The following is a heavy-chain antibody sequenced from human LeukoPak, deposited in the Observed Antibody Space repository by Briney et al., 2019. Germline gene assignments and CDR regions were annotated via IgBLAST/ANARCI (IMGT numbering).Heavy chain of an antibody. Sequence: ASVKVSCKVSGYTFTDFYMHWVHQAPGKGLEWMGLVDPEDGKTIYAEKFQGRVTITADTSTDTVYMELSSLRSEDTAVYYCARAYYYDSGRVGGYAFDIWGQGTMVTVSS. CDR1: GYTFTDFY. CDR3: ARAYYYDSGRVGGYAFDI. J-gene: IGHJ3*02. V-gene: IGHV1-69-2*01. CDR2: VDPEDGKT. D-gene: IGHD3-22*01.